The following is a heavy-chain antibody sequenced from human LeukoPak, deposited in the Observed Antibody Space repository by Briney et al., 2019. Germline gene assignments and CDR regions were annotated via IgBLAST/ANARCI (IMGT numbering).Heavy chain of an antibody. V-gene: IGHV1-2*02. CDR3: ARPLGYDDAFDI. Sequence: ASVKVSCKASGYTFTGYYMHWVRQAPGQGLEWMGWINPNSGGTNYAQKFQGRVTMTRDASISTAYMELSRLRSDDTAVYYCARPLGYDDAFDIWGQGTMVTVSS. CDR1: GYTFTGYY. CDR2: INPNSGGT. J-gene: IGHJ3*02. D-gene: IGHD2-2*01.